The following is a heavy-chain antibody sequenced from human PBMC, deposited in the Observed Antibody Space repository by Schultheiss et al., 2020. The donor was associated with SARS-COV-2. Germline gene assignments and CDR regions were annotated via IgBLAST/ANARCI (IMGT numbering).Heavy chain of an antibody. CDR1: GFTFSSYW. J-gene: IGHJ4*02. Sequence: GGSLRLSCAASGFTFSSYWMHWVRQAPGKGLVWVSRINSDGSSTSYADSVKGRFTISRDNAKNTLYLQMNSLRAEDTAVYYCARGRTDDPESNQYYFDYWGQGTLVTVSS. V-gene: IGHV3-74*01. D-gene: IGHD1-14*01. CDR3: ARGRTDDPESNQYYFDY. CDR2: INSDGSST.